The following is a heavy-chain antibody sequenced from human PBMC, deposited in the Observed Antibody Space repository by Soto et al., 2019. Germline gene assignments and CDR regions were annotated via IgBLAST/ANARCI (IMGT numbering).Heavy chain of an antibody. V-gene: IGHV1-69*13. CDR3: AQTRSGSYGTYYYYGMDV. Sequence: SVKVSCKASGGTFSSYAINWVRQAPGQRLEWMGGIIPIFGTANYAQKFQGRVTITADESTSTAYMELSSLRSEDTAVYYCAQTRSGSYGTYYYYGMDVWGQGTTVTVSS. CDR1: GGTFSSYA. J-gene: IGHJ6*02. CDR2: IIPIFGTA. D-gene: IGHD1-26*01.